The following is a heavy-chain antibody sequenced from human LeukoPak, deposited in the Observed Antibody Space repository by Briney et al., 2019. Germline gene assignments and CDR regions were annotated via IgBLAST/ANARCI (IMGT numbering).Heavy chain of an antibody. CDR2: IYYSGST. Sequence: PSETLSLTCTVSGGSVSSGSYYWSWIRQPPGKGLEWTGYIYYSGSTNYNPSLKSRVTISVDTSKNQFSLKLSSVTAADTAVYYCARDLNWNAGQFDPWGQGTLVTVSS. CDR3: ARDLNWNAGQFDP. CDR1: GGSVSSGSYY. V-gene: IGHV4-61*01. D-gene: IGHD1-1*01. J-gene: IGHJ5*02.